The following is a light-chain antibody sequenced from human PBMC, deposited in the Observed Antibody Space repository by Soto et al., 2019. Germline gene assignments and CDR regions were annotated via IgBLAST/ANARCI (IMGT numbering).Light chain of an antibody. CDR3: KQYNSYWT. CDR2: KAS. V-gene: IGKV1-5*03. CDR1: QSISSW. Sequence: DIQMTQSPSTLSASVGDRVTITCRASQSISSWLAWYQQKPGKAPKLLIYKASSLESGVPSRFSGSGSGTEFTLTISILQPDDFATYYCKQYNSYWTLGQGTKVELK. J-gene: IGKJ1*01.